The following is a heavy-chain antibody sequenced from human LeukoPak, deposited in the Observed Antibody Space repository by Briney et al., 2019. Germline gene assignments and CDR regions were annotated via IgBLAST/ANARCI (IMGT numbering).Heavy chain of an antibody. D-gene: IGHD1-26*01. Sequence: PGGSLRLSCPASGFTFSSYAMSWVRQAPGKGLEWVSAISGSGGSTYYADSVKGRFTISRDNSKNTLYLQMNSLRAEDTAVYYCAKDRSGSSWFDPWGQGTLVTVSS. CDR3: AKDRSGSSWFDP. CDR2: ISGSGGST. J-gene: IGHJ5*02. CDR1: GFTFSSYA. V-gene: IGHV3-23*01.